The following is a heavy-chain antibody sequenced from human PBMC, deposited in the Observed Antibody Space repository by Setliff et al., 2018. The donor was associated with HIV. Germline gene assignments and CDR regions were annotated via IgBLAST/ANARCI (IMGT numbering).Heavy chain of an antibody. J-gene: IGHJ5*01. D-gene: IGHD3-10*01. CDR3: ARQGNAIYGEVDS. CDR2: IYYSGST. V-gene: IGHV4-34*01. Sequence: KPSETLSLTCAVYGGSFSGYYWSWIRQHPGKGLEWIGYIYYSGSTYYNPSLKSLKGRVTISVDTSKNQFSLKLISVTAADTAIYFCARQGNAIYGEVDSWGQGTRVTVSS. CDR1: GGSFSGYY.